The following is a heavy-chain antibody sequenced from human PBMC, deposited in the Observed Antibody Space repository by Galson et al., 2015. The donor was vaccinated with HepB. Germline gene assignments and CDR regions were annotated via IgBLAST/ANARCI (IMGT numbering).Heavy chain of an antibody. D-gene: IGHD3-10*01. J-gene: IGHJ6*02. V-gene: IGHV3-23*01. CDR1: GFTFNNYV. Sequence: SLRLSCAASGFTFNNYVMSWVRQAPGKGLEWVSGISGGVGTTYYGDSVKGRFSMSRDNSRTTLYLQMNSLRVEDTAIYYCAKEGILLWRYGMDVWGQGTTVTVSS. CDR3: AKEGILLWRYGMDV. CDR2: ISGGVGTT.